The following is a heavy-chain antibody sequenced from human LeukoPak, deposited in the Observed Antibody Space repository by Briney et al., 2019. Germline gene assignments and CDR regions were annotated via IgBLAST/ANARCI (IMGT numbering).Heavy chain of an antibody. V-gene: IGHV3-30*18. J-gene: IGHJ6*02. CDR2: ISYDGSNK. CDR1: GFTFSSYG. CDR3: AKTPTVNYYYGMDV. Sequence: PGRSLRLSCAASGFTFSSYGMHWVRQAPGKGLEWVAVISYDGSNKYYADSVKGRFTISRDNSKNTLCLQMNSLRAEDTAVCYCAKTPTVNYYYGMDVWGQGTTVTVSS. D-gene: IGHD4-11*01.